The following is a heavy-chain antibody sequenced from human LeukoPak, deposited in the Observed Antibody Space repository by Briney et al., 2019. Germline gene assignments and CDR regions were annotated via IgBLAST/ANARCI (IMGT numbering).Heavy chain of an antibody. CDR1: GFTFSSYS. D-gene: IGHD3-10*01. Sequence: GGSLRLSCAASGFTFSSYSMNWVRQAPGKGLEWVSSISSSSSYIYYADSVKGRFTISRDNAKNSLYLQMNSLRAEDTAVYYCAKLTTMVRYYFDYWGQGTLVTVSS. CDR3: AKLTTMVRYYFDY. J-gene: IGHJ4*02. CDR2: ISSSSSYI. V-gene: IGHV3-21*04.